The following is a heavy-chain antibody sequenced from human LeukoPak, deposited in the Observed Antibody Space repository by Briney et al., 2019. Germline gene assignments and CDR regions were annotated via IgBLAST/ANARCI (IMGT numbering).Heavy chain of an antibody. D-gene: IGHD1-26*01. J-gene: IGHJ4*02. CDR3: ATRGLRGSSFDY. CDR2: VDPEDGET. CDR1: GYTFTDYY. V-gene: IGHV1-69-2*01. Sequence: ASVKVSCKVSGYTFTDYYMHWVQQAPGKGLEWMGLVDPEDGETIYAEKFQGRVTITADTSTDIAYMELSSLRSEDTAVYYCATRGLRGSSFDYWGQGTLVTVSS.